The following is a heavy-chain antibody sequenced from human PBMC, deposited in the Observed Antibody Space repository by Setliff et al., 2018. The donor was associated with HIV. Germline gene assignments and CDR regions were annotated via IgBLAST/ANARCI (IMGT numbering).Heavy chain of an antibody. Sequence: SEKVSCKASGGTFSTYAISWVRQAPGQGLEWMGGFVPVFGIGRSPQKFPGRVIYTADESTSTAYMELTSLTSGYTAVYYCAAGLYYYDRSGLGAWGQGTLVTVSS. V-gene: IGHV1-69*13. J-gene: IGHJ5*02. CDR2: FVPVFGIG. CDR3: AAGLYYYDRSGLGA. D-gene: IGHD3-22*01. CDR1: GGTFSTYA.